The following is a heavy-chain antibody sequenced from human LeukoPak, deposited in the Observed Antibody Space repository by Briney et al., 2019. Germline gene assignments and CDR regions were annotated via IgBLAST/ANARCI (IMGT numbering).Heavy chain of an antibody. Sequence: GESLKISCRGSGYSFTSYWIGWVRQMPGKGLEWVGIVYPGDSDTRYSPSFQGQVTISADKSISTAYLQWSSLKASDTAMYYCARHQSGRIAAALDYWGQGTLVTVSS. CDR3: ARHQSGRIAAALDY. V-gene: IGHV5-51*01. D-gene: IGHD6-13*01. J-gene: IGHJ4*02. CDR1: GYSFTSYW. CDR2: VYPGDSDT.